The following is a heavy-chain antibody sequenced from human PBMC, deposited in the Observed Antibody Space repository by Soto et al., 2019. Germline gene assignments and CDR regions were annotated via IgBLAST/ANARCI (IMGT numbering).Heavy chain of an antibody. CDR2: IWYDGSNK. D-gene: IGHD4-17*01. J-gene: IGHJ4*02. CDR3: ARDTDYGDSLGDY. V-gene: IGHV3-33*01. CDR1: GFTFSSYG. Sequence: PGGSLRLSCAASGFTFSSYGMHWVRQAPGKGLEWVAVIWYDGSNKYYADSVKGRFTISRDNSKNTLYLQMNSLRAEDTAVYYCARDTDYGDSLGDYWGQGTLVTSPQ.